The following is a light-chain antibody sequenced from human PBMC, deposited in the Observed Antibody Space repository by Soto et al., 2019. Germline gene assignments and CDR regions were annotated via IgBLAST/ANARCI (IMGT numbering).Light chain of an antibody. CDR1: QDISNY. CDR2: DAS. V-gene: IGKV1-33*01. Sequence: DIQMTQSPSSLSASVGDRVTITCQASQDISNYLNWYQQKPGKAPKLLIYDASNLETVGPSRFGVSGSWTGFTFTISSLQPDDIAPYYCQQYDNLPRTFGHGTKLLIK. CDR3: QQYDNLPRT. J-gene: IGKJ2*01.